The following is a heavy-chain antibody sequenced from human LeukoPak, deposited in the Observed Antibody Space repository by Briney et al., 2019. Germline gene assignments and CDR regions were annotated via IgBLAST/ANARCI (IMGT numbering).Heavy chain of an antibody. Sequence: PSETLSLTCTVSGGSISSGDYYWSWIRQPPGKGLEWIGYIYYSGSTYYNPSLKSRVTISVDTSKNHFSLKLSSVTAADTAVYYCARASGRFLEWLASDYWGQGTLVTVSS. J-gene: IGHJ4*02. CDR1: GGSISSGDYY. CDR2: IYYSGST. CDR3: ARASGRFLEWLASDY. D-gene: IGHD3-3*01. V-gene: IGHV4-30-4*08.